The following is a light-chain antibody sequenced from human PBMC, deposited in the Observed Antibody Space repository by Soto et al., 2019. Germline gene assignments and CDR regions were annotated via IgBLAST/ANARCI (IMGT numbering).Light chain of an antibody. J-gene: IGKJ1*01. CDR1: QGITNY. CDR2: TAS. Sequence: DVQLTQSPSFLSASVGDRVSITCRASQGITNYLAWYQQKPGKAPKPLIYTASTLQSGVPSRFSGSGAGAEFTLTITGLQPEDCATCFCQQFHTYPWTFRQRPKVEIK. V-gene: IGKV1-9*01. CDR3: QQFHTYPWT.